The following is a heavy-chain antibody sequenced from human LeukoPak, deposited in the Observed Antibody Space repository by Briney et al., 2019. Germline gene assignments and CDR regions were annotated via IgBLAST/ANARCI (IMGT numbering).Heavy chain of an antibody. CDR1: GYSISSGYY. J-gene: IGHJ3*02. V-gene: IGHV4-38-2*02. CDR2: IYYSGNT. Sequence: SETLSLTCTVSGYSISSGYYWGWIRQPPGKGLEWIGSIYYSGNTYYNPSLMSRVTISVDTSKNQFSLKLSSVTAADTAVYYCACLTTADAFDIWGQGTMVTVSS. D-gene: IGHD3-22*01. CDR3: ACLTTADAFDI.